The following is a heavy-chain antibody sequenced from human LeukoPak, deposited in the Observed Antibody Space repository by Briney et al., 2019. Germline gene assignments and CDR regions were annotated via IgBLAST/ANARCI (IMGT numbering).Heavy chain of an antibody. CDR2: IIPIFGTA. J-gene: IGHJ4*02. Sequence: SVKVSCKASGGTFSSYAISWVRQAPGQGLEWMGRIIPIFGTANYAQKFQGRVTITTDESTSTAYMELSSLRSEDTAVYYCAREEGYYSGSYHLDYWGQGTLVTISS. D-gene: IGHD1-26*01. CDR1: GGTFSSYA. V-gene: IGHV1-69*05. CDR3: AREEGYYSGSYHLDY.